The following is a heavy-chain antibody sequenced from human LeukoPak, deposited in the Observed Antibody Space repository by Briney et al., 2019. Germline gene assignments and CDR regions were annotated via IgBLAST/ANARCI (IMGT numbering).Heavy chain of an antibody. V-gene: IGHV1-46*01. CDR2: INPSGSGT. CDR1: GYTFTSYY. CDR3: ARDNSAGTPTYWWFDP. D-gene: IGHD1/OR15-1a*01. Sequence: ASVKVSCKASGYTFTSYYMHWVRQAPGQGLEWMGIINPSGSGTRYAQPLQGRVTMTRDTSTNTDYMELSSLTSEDTAVYYCARDNSAGTPTYWWFDPWGQGTLVTVSS. J-gene: IGHJ5*02.